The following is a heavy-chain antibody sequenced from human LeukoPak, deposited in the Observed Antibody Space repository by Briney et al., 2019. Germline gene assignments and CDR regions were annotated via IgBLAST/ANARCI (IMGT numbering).Heavy chain of an antibody. D-gene: IGHD3-22*01. V-gene: IGHV1-69*13. CDR3: ARFGSSGYYSVGDWFDP. J-gene: IGHJ5*02. CDR1: GGTFSSYA. Sequence: ASVMISCKASGGTFSSYAISWVRQAPGQGLEWMGGIIPIFGTANYAQKFQGRVMITADESTSTAYMELSSLRSEDTAVYYCARFGSSGYYSVGDWFDPWGQGTLVAVSS. CDR2: IIPIFGTA.